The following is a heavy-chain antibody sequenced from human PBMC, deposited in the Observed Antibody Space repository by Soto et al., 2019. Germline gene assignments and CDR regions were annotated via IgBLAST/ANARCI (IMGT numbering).Heavy chain of an antibody. V-gene: IGHV4-34*01. CDR1: GGSFSGYY. Sequence: PSETLSLTCAVYGGSFSGYYWSWIRQPPGKGLEWIGEINHSGSTNYNPSLKSRVTISVDTSKNQFSLKLSSVTAADTAVYYCARGVSWVATGDWFDPWGQGTLVTVSS. CDR3: ARGVSWVATGDWFDP. J-gene: IGHJ5*02. D-gene: IGHD5-12*01. CDR2: INHSGST.